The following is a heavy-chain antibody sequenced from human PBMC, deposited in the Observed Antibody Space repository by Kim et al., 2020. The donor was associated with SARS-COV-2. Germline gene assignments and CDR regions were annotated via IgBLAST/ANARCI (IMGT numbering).Heavy chain of an antibody. Sequence: GGSLRLSCAASGFTFSNYWMSWVRQAPGKGLEWVANIKQDGSEKYYVDSVKGRFTISRDNAENSLYLQMNSLRAEDTAVYYCARHDYGDYGMGFDPWGQG. CDR3: ARHDYGDYGMGFDP. V-gene: IGHV3-7*05. D-gene: IGHD4-17*01. CDR1: GFTFSNYW. CDR2: IKQDGSEK. J-gene: IGHJ5*02.